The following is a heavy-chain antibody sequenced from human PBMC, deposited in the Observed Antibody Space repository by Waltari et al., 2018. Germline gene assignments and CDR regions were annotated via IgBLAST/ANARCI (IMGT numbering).Heavy chain of an antibody. CDR3: ARGKKNYYDSSDLYYYNGMDV. Sequence: QVQLQESGPGLVKPSQTLSPTCTVSGGSISTGYYYRTWIRKPAGKGLEWIGRIYTSGSTKYNPSLKSRVTISVDTFKNQVSLKLSSVTAADTAVYYCARGKKNYYDSSDLYYYNGMDVWGQGTTVTVSS. J-gene: IGHJ6*02. V-gene: IGHV4-61*02. CDR1: GGSISTGYYY. D-gene: IGHD3-22*01. CDR2: IYTSGST.